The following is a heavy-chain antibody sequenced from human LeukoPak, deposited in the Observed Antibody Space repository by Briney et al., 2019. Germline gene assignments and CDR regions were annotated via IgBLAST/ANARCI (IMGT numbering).Heavy chain of an antibody. CDR2: MNPNSGRR. V-gene: IGHV1-8*01. Sequence: ASVKVSYKASGYTFSNYDINWVRQAPGQGLEWMGWMNPNSGRRVYAQKFQGRVTMTRNSSINTAYMELTSLRSDDTAVYYCARGLRSDYWGQGTLVTVSS. D-gene: IGHD3-16*02. CDR3: ARGLRSDY. CDR1: GYTFSNYD. J-gene: IGHJ4*02.